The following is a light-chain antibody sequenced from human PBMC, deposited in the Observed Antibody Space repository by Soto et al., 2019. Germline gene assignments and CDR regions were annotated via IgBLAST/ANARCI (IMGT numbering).Light chain of an antibody. CDR1: QSIRSSY. CDR3: QQYGSSPLT. V-gene: IGKV3-20*01. J-gene: IGKJ1*01. Sequence: EIGLTQSPGTLSLSPGERATLSCRASQSIRSSYLAWYQQKPGQAPRLLIYGASSRATGIPDRFTGSGSGTVFTLTISRLEPEDFAVYYCQQYGSSPLTFGQGNKVEIK. CDR2: GAS.